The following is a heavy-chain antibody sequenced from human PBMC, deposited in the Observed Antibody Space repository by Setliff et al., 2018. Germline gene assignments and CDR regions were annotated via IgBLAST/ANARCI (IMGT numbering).Heavy chain of an antibody. D-gene: IGHD3-3*01. Sequence: SSETLSLTCTVYGGSFSDYYWGWIRQSPGKRPEWIAEINQSGNTNYNPSHNSRVSVSVDTPTNQFSLKVFSVTAADTAVYYCRFWSSYYKNDYWAQGTLVTV. J-gene: IGHJ4*02. V-gene: IGHV4-34*01. CDR2: INQSGNT. CDR3: RFWSSYYKNDY. CDR1: GGSFSDYY.